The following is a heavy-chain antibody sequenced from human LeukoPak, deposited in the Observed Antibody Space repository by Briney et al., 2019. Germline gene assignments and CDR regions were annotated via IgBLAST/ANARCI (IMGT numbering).Heavy chain of an antibody. CDR3: ARDSNPNDRRVFYDAFDI. D-gene: IGHD3-22*01. Sequence: GGSLRLSCAVSGFTFTDTYMTWIRQGPGKGLESLSYISPSGTDISYADSVKGRFTISRDNAKNSLYLQMNSLRAEDTAVYFCARDSNPNDRRVFYDAFDIWGQGTMVTVSS. CDR1: GFTFTDTY. CDR2: ISPSGTDI. J-gene: IGHJ3*02. V-gene: IGHV3-11*04.